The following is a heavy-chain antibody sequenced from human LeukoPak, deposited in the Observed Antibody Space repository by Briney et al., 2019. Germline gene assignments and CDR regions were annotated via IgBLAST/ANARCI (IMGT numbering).Heavy chain of an antibody. CDR2: ISYDGSNK. Sequence: PGGSLRLSCAASGFTFSSYAMHWVRQAPGKGLEWVAVISYDGSNKYYADSVKGRFTISRDNSKNTLYLQMNSLRGEDTAVYYCARGSDYYDGPIDYWGQGTLVTVSS. CDR3: ARGSDYYDGPIDY. CDR1: GFTFSSYA. V-gene: IGHV3-30-3*01. D-gene: IGHD3-22*01. J-gene: IGHJ4*02.